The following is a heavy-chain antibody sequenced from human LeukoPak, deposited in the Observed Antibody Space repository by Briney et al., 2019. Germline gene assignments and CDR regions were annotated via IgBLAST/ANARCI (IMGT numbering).Heavy chain of an antibody. V-gene: IGHV4-59*01. Sequence: PSGTLSLTCTVSGGSISSYYWNWIRPPPGKGLAWIGYIYYSGSTNYNPSLKSRVTISVDTSKNQFSLKLSPVTAADTAVYYCARVPAATYYFDYWGQGALVTVSS. CDR2: IYYSGST. D-gene: IGHD2-2*01. CDR3: ARVPAATYYFDY. CDR1: GGSISSYY. J-gene: IGHJ4*02.